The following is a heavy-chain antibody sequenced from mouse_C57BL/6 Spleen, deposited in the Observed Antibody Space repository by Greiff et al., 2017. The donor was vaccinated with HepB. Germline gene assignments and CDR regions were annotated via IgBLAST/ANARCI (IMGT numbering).Heavy chain of an antibody. CDR3: AKEVYYGNYYYAMDY. J-gene: IGHJ4*01. CDR2: INPNNGGT. CDR1: GYTFTDYN. V-gene: IGHV1-22*01. D-gene: IGHD2-1*01. Sequence: EVQLQQSGPELVKPGASVKMSCKASGYTFTDYNMHWVKQSHGKSLEWIGYINPNNGGTSYNQKFKGKATLTVNKSSSTAYMELRSLTSEDSAVYYCAKEVYYGNYYYAMDYWGQGTSVTVSS.